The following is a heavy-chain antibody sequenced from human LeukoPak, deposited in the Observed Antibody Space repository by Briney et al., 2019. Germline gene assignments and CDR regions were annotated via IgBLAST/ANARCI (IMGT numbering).Heavy chain of an antibody. Sequence: SETLSLTCTVSGGSISSSSYYWGWIHQPPGKGLEWIGSIYYSGSTYYNPSLKSRVTISVDTSKNQFSLKLSSVTAADTAVYYCARRPKYSSSDAFDYWGQGTLVTVSS. J-gene: IGHJ4*02. V-gene: IGHV4-39*07. CDR1: GGSISSSSYY. CDR2: IYYSGST. CDR3: ARRPKYSSSDAFDY. D-gene: IGHD6-6*01.